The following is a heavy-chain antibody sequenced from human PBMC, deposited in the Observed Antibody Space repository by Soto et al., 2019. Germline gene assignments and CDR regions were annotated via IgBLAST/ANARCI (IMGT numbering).Heavy chain of an antibody. D-gene: IGHD2-15*01. CDR3: ARDLRLYCSGGTCNNWYDP. V-gene: IGHV4-4*02. Sequence: SGNLFLPCGVSGGSISSGNWWGWVRQPPGKGLEWIGEIYHSGTTNYNPSLKSRVTISVDKSKNQFSLKLSSVTAADTAVYYCARDLRLYCSGGTCNNWYDPWGQGTLVTVSS. CDR2: IYHSGTT. CDR1: GGSISSGNW. J-gene: IGHJ5*02.